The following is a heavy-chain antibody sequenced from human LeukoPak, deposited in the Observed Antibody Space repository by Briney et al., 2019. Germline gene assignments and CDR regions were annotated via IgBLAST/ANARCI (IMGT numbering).Heavy chain of an antibody. D-gene: IGHD6-13*01. CDR3: ARSGRGAAGTRYLSDF. CDR1: GDPISGYY. V-gene: IGHV4-59*01. CDR2: VFSSGTT. Sequence: SETLSLTCTVSGDPISGYYWSWIRQPPGKGLEWIGYVFSSGTTNYNPSLKGRVTLLVDTSKNQFSLELNSVTAADTAVYYCARSGRGAAGTRYLSDFWGQGTLVTVSS. J-gene: IGHJ4*02.